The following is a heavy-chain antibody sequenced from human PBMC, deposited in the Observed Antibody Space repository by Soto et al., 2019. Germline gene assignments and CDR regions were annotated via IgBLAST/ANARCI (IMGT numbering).Heavy chain of an antibody. Sequence: EVQLVESGGGLVKPGGSLRLSCADSAFTFTTYDMNWVRQAPGKGLEWVSSITTTSRYIYYADSVRGRFTISRDNAKNSLFLQMDSLRAADTAVYYCAMSGTATMLRHNWFDPWGQGTLVTVSS. J-gene: IGHJ5*02. V-gene: IGHV3-21*01. CDR3: AMSGTATMLRHNWFDP. CDR2: ITTTSRYI. D-gene: IGHD3-10*02. CDR1: AFTFTTYD.